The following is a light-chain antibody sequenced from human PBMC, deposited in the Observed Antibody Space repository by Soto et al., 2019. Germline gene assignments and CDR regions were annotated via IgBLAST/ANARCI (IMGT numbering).Light chain of an antibody. V-gene: IGKV4-1*01. CDR2: WAS. Sequence: DIVMTQSPDSLAVSLGERATINCKSSQSVLYSSNNKNYLAWYQQKPGQPPKLLIYWASTRESGVPDRFSGSGSGTVFTPTTSSLQAEDVAVYYCQQYYSTPPTLGGGTTWENK. CDR1: QSVLYSSNNKNY. J-gene: IGKJ4*01. CDR3: QQYYSTPPT.